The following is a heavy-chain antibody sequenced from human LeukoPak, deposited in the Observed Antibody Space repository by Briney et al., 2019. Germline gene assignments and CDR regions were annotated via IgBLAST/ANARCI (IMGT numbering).Heavy chain of an antibody. V-gene: IGHV3-21*01. D-gene: IGHD6-13*01. CDR2: ISSSSSYI. Sequence: PGGSLRLSCAASGFTFSSYSMNWVRQAPGKGLEWVSSISSSSSYIYYADSVKGRFTISRDNAKNSLYLQMNSLRAEDTAVYYCAREMYSSSWTERFQHWGQGTLVTVSS. CDR1: GFTFSSYS. CDR3: AREMYSSSWTERFQH. J-gene: IGHJ1*01.